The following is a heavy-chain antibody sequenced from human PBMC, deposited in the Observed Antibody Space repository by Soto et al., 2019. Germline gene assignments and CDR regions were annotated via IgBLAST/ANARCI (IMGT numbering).Heavy chain of an antibody. J-gene: IGHJ6*02. CDR2: IYPGDSDT. D-gene: IGHD3-9*01. V-gene: IGHV5-51*01. CDR3: ARLGQDYDILTGYYKPYYYYGMDG. CDR1: GYSFTSYW. Sequence: GESLKISCKGSGYSFTSYWIGRVRQMPGKGLEWMGIIYPGDSDTRYSPSFQGQVTISADKSISTAYLQWSSLKASDTAMYYCARLGQDYDILTGYYKPYYYYGMDGWGQGTTVTVSS.